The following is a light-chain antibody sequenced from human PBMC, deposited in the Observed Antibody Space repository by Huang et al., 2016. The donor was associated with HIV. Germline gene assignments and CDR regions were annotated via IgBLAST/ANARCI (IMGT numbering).Light chain of an antibody. CDR3: QQYSEWPRT. CDR2: DTS. J-gene: IGKJ3*01. Sequence: ELVMTQSPVTLTASPGERVTLSCWASQSVSRNLAWFQQKPGQAPRLLIYDTSTRTPSIPNRFSGSGSGTDFALTISSLESEDFAFYYCQQYSEWPRTFGPGTKVDMK. V-gene: IGKV3-15*01. CDR1: QSVSRN.